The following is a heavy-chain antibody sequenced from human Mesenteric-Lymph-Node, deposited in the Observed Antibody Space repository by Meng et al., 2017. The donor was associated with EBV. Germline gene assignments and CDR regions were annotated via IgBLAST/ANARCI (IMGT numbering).Heavy chain of an antibody. CDR1: GGSFGGYY. J-gene: IGHJ4*02. V-gene: IGHV4-34*02. CDR2: INHSGST. Sequence: QGQLQKWGAGMLKPSGTLSPTCGVTGGSFGGYYWTWIRQPPGKGLEWIGEINHSGSTNYNPSLKSRVTISLDTSKNQISLKLTSVTAADTAVYYCAKTGSSGWSDLDYWGRGILVTVSS. CDR3: AKTGSSGWSDLDY. D-gene: IGHD6-19*01.